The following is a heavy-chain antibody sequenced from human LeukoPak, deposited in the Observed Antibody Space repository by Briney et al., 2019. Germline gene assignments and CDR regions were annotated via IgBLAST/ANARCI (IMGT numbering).Heavy chain of an antibody. Sequence: GGSLRLSCAASGFTFSRYSMNWVRQAPGKGLEWVSSITSSSSYIYYADSVKGRFTISRDNAKNSLYLQMNSLRAEDTAVYYCARGGYGAHMGWGQGTLVTVSS. CDR3: ARGGYGAHMG. CDR1: GFTFSRYS. CDR2: ITSSSSYI. J-gene: IGHJ4*02. V-gene: IGHV3-21*01. D-gene: IGHD4-17*01.